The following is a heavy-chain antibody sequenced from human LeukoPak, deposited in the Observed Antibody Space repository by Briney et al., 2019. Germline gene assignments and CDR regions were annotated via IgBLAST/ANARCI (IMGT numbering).Heavy chain of an antibody. Sequence: SETLSLTCSVSGGSISSSSYYWGWIRQPPGKGLEWIGSIYYTGSTYYNPSLKSRVTISVDTSKNQFSLKLSSVTAADTAVYYCARLHYGGNYGYYYYYMDVWGKGTTVTISS. D-gene: IGHD4-23*01. CDR3: ARLHYGGNYGYYYYYMDV. CDR2: IYYTGST. J-gene: IGHJ6*03. V-gene: IGHV4-39*01. CDR1: GGSISSSSYY.